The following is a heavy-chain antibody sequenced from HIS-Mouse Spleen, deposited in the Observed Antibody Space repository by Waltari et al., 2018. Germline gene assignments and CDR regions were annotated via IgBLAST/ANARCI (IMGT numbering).Heavy chain of an antibody. CDR3: ARSWGQWYFDL. Sequence: QVQLQQWGAGLLKPSETLSLTCAVYGGSFSGYYWSWIRQPPGKGLEWIGESNHSGSTNYNPSLKSRVTISVDTSKNQFSLKLSSVTAADTAVYYCARSWGQWYFDLWGRGTLVTVSS. J-gene: IGHJ2*01. CDR2: SNHSGST. CDR1: GGSFSGYY. V-gene: IGHV4-34*01. D-gene: IGHD6-13*01.